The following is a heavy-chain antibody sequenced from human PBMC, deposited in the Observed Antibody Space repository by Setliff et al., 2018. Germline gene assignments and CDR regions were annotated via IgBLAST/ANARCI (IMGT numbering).Heavy chain of an antibody. D-gene: IGHD2-21*01. CDR2: IYTNGAT. Sequence: SETLSLTCTVSGASLSSGSYYWSWIRQSAGKGLEWIGHIYTNGATNYSPSLTGRVTISAGTSKNQISLKRSSVSAADTAVYYCAREFVVISFVKNIHHHYGMDVWGQGTTVTV. J-gene: IGHJ6*02. CDR1: GASLSSGSYY. CDR3: AREFVVISFVKNIHHHYGMDV. V-gene: IGHV4-61*09.